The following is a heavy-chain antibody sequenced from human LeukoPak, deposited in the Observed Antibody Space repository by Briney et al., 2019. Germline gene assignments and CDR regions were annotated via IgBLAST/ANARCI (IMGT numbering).Heavy chain of an antibody. J-gene: IGHJ4*02. V-gene: IGHV3-7*01. D-gene: IGHD4-17*01. CDR3: ARLGARQMLEY. CDR2: IKQDGGQI. Sequence: PGGSLRLSCAASVFTFSSYWMSWVRQAPGKGLEWVANIKQDGGQIYYLESVKGRFTVSRDNAKNSLYLQMNSLRAEDTAAYYCARLGARQMLEYWGQGTLVTVSS. CDR1: VFTFSSYW.